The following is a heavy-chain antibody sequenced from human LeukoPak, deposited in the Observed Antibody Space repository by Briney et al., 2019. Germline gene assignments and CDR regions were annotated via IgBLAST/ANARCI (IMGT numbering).Heavy chain of an antibody. CDR2: ISSSSSYI. Sequence: PGGSLRLSCAASGFTFSSYSMNWVRQAPGKGLEWVSSISSSSSYIYYADSVKGRFTISRDNAKNSLYLQMSSLRAEDTAVYYCARDLVRLPDYWGQGTLVTVSS. J-gene: IGHJ4*02. CDR3: ARDLVRLPDY. D-gene: IGHD6-6*01. V-gene: IGHV3-21*01. CDR1: GFTFSSYS.